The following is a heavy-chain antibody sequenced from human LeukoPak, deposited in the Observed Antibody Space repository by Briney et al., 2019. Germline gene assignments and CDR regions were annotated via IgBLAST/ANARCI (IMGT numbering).Heavy chain of an antibody. J-gene: IGHJ4*02. CDR2: INHSGST. Sequence: PSETLSLTCAVYGGSFSGYYWSWIRQPPGKGLEWIGEINHSGSTNYNPSLKSRVTISVDTSKNQFSLKLSSVTAADTAVYYCARSPWYYCGSGSYYNAPKYFDYWGQGTLVTVSS. CDR3: ARSPWYYCGSGSYYNAPKYFDY. CDR1: GGSFSGYY. V-gene: IGHV4-34*01. D-gene: IGHD3-10*01.